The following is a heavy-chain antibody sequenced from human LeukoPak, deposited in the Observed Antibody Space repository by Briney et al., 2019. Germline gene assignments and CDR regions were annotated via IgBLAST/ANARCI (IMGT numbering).Heavy chain of an antibody. CDR2: IYPGDSDT. CDR3: ARLEQIVTSYYFDY. V-gene: IGHV5-51*01. D-gene: IGHD6-6*01. J-gene: IGHJ4*02. CDR1: GYSFTSYW. Sequence: GESLKISCKGSGYSFTSYWVGWVRQMPGKCLEWMGIIYPGDSDTRYSPSFQGQVTISADKSISTAYLQWSSLKASDTAMYYCARLEQIVTSYYFDYWGQGTLVTVSS.